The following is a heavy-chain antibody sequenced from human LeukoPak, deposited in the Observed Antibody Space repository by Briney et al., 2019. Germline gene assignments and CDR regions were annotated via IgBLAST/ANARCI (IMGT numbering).Heavy chain of an antibody. D-gene: IGHD3-10*01. CDR1: GGTFSSYA. V-gene: IGHV1-69*05. CDR2: IIPIFGTA. CDR3: ASGPDYYGSGSSLAGGDYYYYYMDV. Sequence: GASVKVSCKASGGTFSSYAISWVRQAPGQGLEWMGGIIPIFGTANYAQKFQGRVTITTDESTSTAYMELGSLRSEDTAVYYCASGPDYYGSGSSLAGGDYYYYYMDVWGKGTTVTVSS. J-gene: IGHJ6*03.